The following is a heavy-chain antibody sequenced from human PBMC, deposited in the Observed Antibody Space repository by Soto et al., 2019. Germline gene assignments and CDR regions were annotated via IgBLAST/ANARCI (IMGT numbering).Heavy chain of an antibody. Sequence: SETLSLTCAVSGYSISSGYYWGWIRQPPGKGLEWIGSIYHSGSTYYNPSLKSRVTISVDTSKNQFSLKLSSVTAADTAVYYCARPTYGYNYFDYWGQGTLVTVPQ. V-gene: IGHV4-38-2*01. CDR1: GYSISSGYY. CDR3: ARPTYGYNYFDY. D-gene: IGHD4-17*01. J-gene: IGHJ4*02. CDR2: IYHSGST.